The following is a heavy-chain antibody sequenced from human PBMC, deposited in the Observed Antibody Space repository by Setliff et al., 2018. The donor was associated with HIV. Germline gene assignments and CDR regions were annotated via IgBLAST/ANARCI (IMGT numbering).Heavy chain of an antibody. CDR1: GGSISRGRYY. J-gene: IGHJ4*02. CDR2: IHYSGST. V-gene: IGHV4-61*10. CDR3: AGFRDMGWELLGLDY. Sequence: SETLSLTCTVSGGSISRGRYYWSWIRQPAGKGLEWIGYIHYSGSTNYNPYLKSRVTISLDTSKNQFSLKLSSVTAADTAIYYCAGFRDMGWELLGLDYWGRGTLVTFSS. D-gene: IGHD1-26*01.